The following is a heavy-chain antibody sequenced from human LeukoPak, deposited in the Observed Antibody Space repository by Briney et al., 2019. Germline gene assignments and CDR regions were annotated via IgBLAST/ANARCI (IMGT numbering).Heavy chain of an antibody. CDR2: ISSSSSYI. CDR1: GFTFSSYV. J-gene: IGHJ4*02. V-gene: IGHV3-21*01. CDR3: ARDIYYGSGSYYNHPPGPPDY. D-gene: IGHD3-10*01. Sequence: PGRSLRLSCAASGFTFSSYVMHWVRQAPGKGLEWVSSISSSSSYIYYADSVKGRFTISRDNAKNSLYLQMNSLRAEDTAVYYCARDIYYGSGSYYNHPPGPPDYWGQGTLVTVSS.